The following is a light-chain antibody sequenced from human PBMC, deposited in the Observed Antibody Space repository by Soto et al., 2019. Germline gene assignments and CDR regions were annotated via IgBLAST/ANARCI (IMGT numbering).Light chain of an antibody. CDR1: QSVSSY. V-gene: IGKV3-11*01. CDR3: QQRSNWPLT. CDR2: DAS. Sequence: EIVLTQSPATLSLSPGERATLSCRASQSVSSYLAWYQQKPCQAPRLLIYDASNRATGIPARLSGSGSGTDVTLTISSLEPEEFEVYYCQQRSNWPLTFGGGTKVEIK. J-gene: IGKJ4*01.